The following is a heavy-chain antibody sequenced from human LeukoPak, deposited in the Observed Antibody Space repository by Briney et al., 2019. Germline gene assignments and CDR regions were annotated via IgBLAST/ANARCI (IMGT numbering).Heavy chain of an antibody. CDR1: GFTFSSYS. D-gene: IGHD6-13*01. CDR3: AKGGIHRGYYYYYMDV. J-gene: IGHJ6*03. CDR2: ISSSSSYI. V-gene: IGHV3-21*04. Sequence: GGSLRLSCAASGFTFSSYSMNWVRQAPGKGLEWVSSISSSSSYIYYADSVKGRFTISRDNAKNSLYLQMNSLRAEDTALYYCAKGGIHRGYYYYYMDVWGKGTTVTISS.